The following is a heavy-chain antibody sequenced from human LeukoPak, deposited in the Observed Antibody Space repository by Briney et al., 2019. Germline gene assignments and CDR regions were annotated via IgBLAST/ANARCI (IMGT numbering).Heavy chain of an antibody. CDR3: ARDPIDYGDYLSVVGFDY. CDR1: GYTFTSYG. V-gene: IGHV1-18*01. Sequence: GASVKVSCKASGYTFTSYGISWVRQAPGQGLEWMGWISAYNGNTNYAQKLQGRVTMTTDTSTSTAYMELRSLRSDDTAVYYCARDPIDYGDYLSVVGFDYWGQGTLVTVSS. CDR2: ISAYNGNT. D-gene: IGHD4-17*01. J-gene: IGHJ4*02.